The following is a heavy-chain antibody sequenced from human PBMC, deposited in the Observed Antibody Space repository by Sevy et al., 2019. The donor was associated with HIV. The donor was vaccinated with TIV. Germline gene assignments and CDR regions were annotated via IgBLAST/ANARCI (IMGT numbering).Heavy chain of an antibody. CDR2: ISSSSSYI. V-gene: IGHV3-21*01. CDR3: ARDLAIGAFAFDI. CDR1: GFTFSSYS. J-gene: IGHJ3*02. Sequence: GGSLRLSCAASGFTFSSYSMNWVRQAPGKGLEWVSSISSSSSYIYNPDSVKGRFTISRDNAKNSLYLQMNSLRAEDTAVYYCARDLAIGAFAFDIWGQGTMVTVSS. D-gene: IGHD2-21*01.